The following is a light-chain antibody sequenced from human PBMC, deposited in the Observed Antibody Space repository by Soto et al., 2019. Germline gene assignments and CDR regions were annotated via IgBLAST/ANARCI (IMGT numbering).Light chain of an antibody. CDR1: QTVSGNF. CDR2: GAS. CDR3: HQYGTSHT. J-gene: IGKJ2*01. V-gene: IGKV3-20*01. Sequence: EVVLTKSPGTLSLSPGESATLSCRASQTVSGNFLAWYQQKPGQAPRLLIYGASSRATGVADRFRVSGSGTDFTLTISRLEPEDFAVYYCHQYGTSHTFGQGTKLEIK.